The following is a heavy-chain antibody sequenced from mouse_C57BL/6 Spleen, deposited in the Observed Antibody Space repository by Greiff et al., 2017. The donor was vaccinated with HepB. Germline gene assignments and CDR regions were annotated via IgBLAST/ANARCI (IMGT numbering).Heavy chain of an antibody. CDR2: IISKSNNYAT. CDR1: GFSFNTYA. J-gene: IGHJ3*01. D-gene: IGHD2-1*01. CDR3: VSRIYYGNLAWFAY. Sequence: EVKLLESGGGLVQPKGSLKLSCAASGFSFNTYAMNWVRQALGKGLEWVARIISKSNNYATYYADSVKDRFTISRDDSESMLYLQMNNLKTEDTATDYCVSRIYYGNLAWFAYWGQGTLVTVSA. V-gene: IGHV10-1*01.